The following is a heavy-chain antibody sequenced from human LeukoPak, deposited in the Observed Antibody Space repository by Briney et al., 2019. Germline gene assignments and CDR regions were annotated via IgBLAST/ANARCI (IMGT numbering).Heavy chain of an antibody. J-gene: IGHJ4*02. CDR2: IYSGDST. Sequence: GGSLRLSCAASGFTFSSYMSWVRQAPGKGLEWVSVIYSGDSTYSADSVKGRFTISRDSSKNTMYLQMNSLRAEDTAVYYCAGTGGYSSSSEMLEHWGQGTLVTVSS. CDR1: GFTFSSY. CDR3: AGTGGYSSSSEMLEH. V-gene: IGHV3-66*02. D-gene: IGHD6-6*01.